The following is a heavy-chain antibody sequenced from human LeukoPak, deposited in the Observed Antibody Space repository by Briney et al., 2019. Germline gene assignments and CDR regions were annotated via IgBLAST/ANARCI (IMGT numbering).Heavy chain of an antibody. CDR2: IIPIFGTA. D-gene: IGHD2-8*01. J-gene: IGHJ4*02. Sequence: ASVKVSCKATGGIFISHAISWVRQAPGQGLEWMGGIIPIFGTANYAQKFQGRVTITADESTSTAYMELSSLRSEDTAVYYRARPRSQWVHFDYWGQGTLVTVSS. CDR3: ARPRSQWVHFDY. V-gene: IGHV1-69*13. CDR1: GGIFISHA.